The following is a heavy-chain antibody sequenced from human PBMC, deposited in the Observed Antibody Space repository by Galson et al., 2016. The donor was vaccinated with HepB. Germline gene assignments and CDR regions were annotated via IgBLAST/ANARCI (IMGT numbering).Heavy chain of an antibody. J-gene: IGHJ6*02. CDR1: GFTFSSYA. Sequence: SLRLSCAASGFTFSSYAMHWVRQAPGKGLEWVAVISYEGSNKYYADSVKGRFTISRDNSKNTLYLQMNSLRAEDTAVYYCARDLVGGGSYYYGMDAWGQGTTVTVAS. CDR2: ISYEGSNK. V-gene: IGHV3-30-3*01. D-gene: IGHD2-2*01. CDR3: ARDLVGGGSYYYGMDA.